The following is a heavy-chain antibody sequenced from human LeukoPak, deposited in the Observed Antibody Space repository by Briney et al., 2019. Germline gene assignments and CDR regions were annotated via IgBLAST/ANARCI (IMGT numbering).Heavy chain of an antibody. CDR1: GGSFSGYY. J-gene: IGHJ3*02. D-gene: IGHD2-2*01. Sequence: SETLSLTCAVYGGSFSGYYWSWIRQPPGKGLEWIGEINHSGSTNYNPSLKSRVTISVDTSKNQFSLKLSSVTAADTAVYYCRGQPIVVAPAAIVDAFDIWGQGTMVTVSS. CDR2: INHSGST. V-gene: IGHV4-34*01. CDR3: RGQPIVVAPAAIVDAFDI.